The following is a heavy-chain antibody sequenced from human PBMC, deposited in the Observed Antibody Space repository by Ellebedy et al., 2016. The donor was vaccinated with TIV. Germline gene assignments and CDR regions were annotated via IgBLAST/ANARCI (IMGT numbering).Heavy chain of an antibody. CDR1: GGSISSDDYY. J-gene: IGHJ4*02. V-gene: IGHV4-30-4*01. CDR2: IYYSGNT. Sequence: MPSETLSLTCTVSGGSISSDDYYWSWIRQPPGKGLEWIGYIYYSGNTYHNPSLQSRVTISVATSKNQFSLKLSSVTAAETAVYYCARGGDGYIHYWGQGTLVTVSS. CDR3: ARGGDGYIHY. D-gene: IGHD5-24*01.